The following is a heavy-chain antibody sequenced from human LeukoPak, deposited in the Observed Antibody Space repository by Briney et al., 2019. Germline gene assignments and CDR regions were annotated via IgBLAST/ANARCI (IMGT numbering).Heavy chain of an antibody. CDR1: GFTFSSYS. Sequence: GGSLRLSCAASGFTFSSYSMNWVRQAPGKGLGWVSHITASGTAMFYADSVKGRFTISRDNAKNSLYLQMNSLRDEDTAVYYCASSGSYRFDYWGQGALVTVSS. V-gene: IGHV3-48*02. D-gene: IGHD1-26*01. CDR2: ITASGTAM. J-gene: IGHJ4*02. CDR3: ASSGSYRFDY.